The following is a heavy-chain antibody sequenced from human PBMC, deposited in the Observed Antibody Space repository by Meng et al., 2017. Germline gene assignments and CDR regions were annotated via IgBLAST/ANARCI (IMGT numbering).Heavy chain of an antibody. CDR2: IWYDGSNK. J-gene: IGHJ4*02. CDR1: GFTFSSYG. CDR3: ARGGYSSGWPYFDY. V-gene: IGHV3-33*08. D-gene: IGHD6-19*01. Sequence: VEWVGSGGGVCQPGRSLGLSCAAFGFTFSSYGMHWVRQAPGKGLEWVAVIWYDGSNKYYADSVKGRFTISRDNSKNTLYLQMNSLRAEDTAVYYCARGGYSSGWPYFDYWGQGTLVTVSS.